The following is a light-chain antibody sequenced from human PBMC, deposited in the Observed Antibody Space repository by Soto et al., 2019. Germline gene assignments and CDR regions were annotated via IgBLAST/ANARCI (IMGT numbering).Light chain of an antibody. CDR2: EVS. V-gene: IGLV2-8*01. CDR1: SSDVGGYKY. Sequence: QSALTQPPSASGSPGQSVTISCTGTSSDVGGYKYVSWYQQYPGKAPKLIIYEVSKRPSGVPDRFSGSKSGNTASLTVSGLQAEDEADYYCSSYAGSNNFVFGTGTKVTVL. J-gene: IGLJ1*01. CDR3: SSYAGSNNFV.